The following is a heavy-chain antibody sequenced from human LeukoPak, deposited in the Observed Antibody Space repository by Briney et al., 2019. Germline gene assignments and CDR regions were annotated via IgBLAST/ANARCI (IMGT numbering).Heavy chain of an antibody. CDR3: ARGISDYYYYYYMDV. J-gene: IGHJ6*03. Sequence: SETLSLTCTVSGGSISSYYWSWIRQPAGKGLEWIGRIYTSGSTNYNPSLKSRVTMSVDTSKNQFSLKLSSVTAADTAVYYCARGISDYYYYYYMDVWGKGTTVTVSS. D-gene: IGHD3-3*01. CDR2: IYTSGST. V-gene: IGHV4-4*07. CDR1: GGSISSYY.